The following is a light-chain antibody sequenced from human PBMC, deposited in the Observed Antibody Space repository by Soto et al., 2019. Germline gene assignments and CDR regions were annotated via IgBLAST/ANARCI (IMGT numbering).Light chain of an antibody. V-gene: IGKV1-5*03. CDR1: QIINTW. CDR2: RAS. J-gene: IGKJ3*01. Sequence: DIQMTQSPSSLSASVGDRVTITCRASQIINTWLAWYQQKPGKAPKLVIYRASNLVNGVPSRFSGSGSGTEFTLTISSRQPDDFSIYYCQQYDTYSGTFGPGTKVDL. CDR3: QQYDTYSGT.